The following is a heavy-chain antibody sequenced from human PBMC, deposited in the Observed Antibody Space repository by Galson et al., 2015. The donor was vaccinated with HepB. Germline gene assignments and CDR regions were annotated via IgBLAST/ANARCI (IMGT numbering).Heavy chain of an antibody. J-gene: IGHJ4*02. D-gene: IGHD1-26*01. V-gene: IGHV1-69*04. Sequence: SVKVSCKASGGTFSSYTISWVRQAPGQGLEWMGRIIPILGIATYAQKFQGRVTITADKSTSTAYMELSSLRSEDTAVYYCARDIGGSYRAGPVLVGYWGQGTLVTVSS. CDR3: ARDIGGSYRAGPVLVGY. CDR2: IIPILGIA. CDR1: GGTFSSYT.